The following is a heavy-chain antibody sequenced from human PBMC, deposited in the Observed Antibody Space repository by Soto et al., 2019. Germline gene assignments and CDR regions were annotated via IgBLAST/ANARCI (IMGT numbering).Heavy chain of an antibody. J-gene: IGHJ6*02. Sequence: QVQIQQWGAGLLKPSETLSLTCAVYGESLSGYYGNWIRQSPGKGPAWIGEINYSGNTNYNPSLKSRVTISIDTSKNQFSLKLSSVTAAGTAVYYCARTRNLDVWGQGTTVIVSS. D-gene: IGHD1-1*01. CDR1: GESLSGYY. V-gene: IGHV4-34*01. CDR2: INYSGNT. CDR3: ARTRNLDV.